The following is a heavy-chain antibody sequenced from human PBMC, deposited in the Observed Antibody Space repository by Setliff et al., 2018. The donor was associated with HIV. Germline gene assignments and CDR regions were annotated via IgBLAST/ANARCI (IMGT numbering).Heavy chain of an antibody. CDR1: GFSFSNYW. J-gene: IGHJ6*02. V-gene: IGHV3-74*01. D-gene: IGHD1-20*01. CDR2: INSDGSST. Sequence: PGGSLRLSCAASGFSFSNYWMHWVRQAPGKGLVWVSRINSDGSSTSYADSVKGRFTISRGNPKNMLYLQMNSLRGEDTAVYYCVRDITTCWDVWGQGTTVTVSS. CDR3: VRDITTCWDV.